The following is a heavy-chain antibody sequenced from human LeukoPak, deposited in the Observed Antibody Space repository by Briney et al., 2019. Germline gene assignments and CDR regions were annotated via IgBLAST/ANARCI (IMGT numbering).Heavy chain of an antibody. CDR1: GFTFSSYS. J-gene: IGHJ4*02. CDR2: ISSSSSYI. Sequence: GGSLRLSCAASGFTFSSYSMNWVCQAPGKGLEWVSSISSSSSYIYYADSVKGRFTISRDNAKNSLYLQMNSLRAEDTAVYYCARGLRLGESLNYWGQGTLVTVSS. D-gene: IGHD3-16*01. CDR3: ARGLRLGESLNY. V-gene: IGHV3-21*01.